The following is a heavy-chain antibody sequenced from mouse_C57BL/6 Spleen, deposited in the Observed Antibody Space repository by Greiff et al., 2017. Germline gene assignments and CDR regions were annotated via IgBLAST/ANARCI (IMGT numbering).Heavy chain of an antibody. J-gene: IGHJ2*01. D-gene: IGHD2-5*01. CDR1: GYAFSSSW. Sequence: VQLQQSGPELVKPGASVKISCKASGYAFSSSWMNWVKQRPGKGLEWIGRIYPGDGDTNYNGKFKGKATLTADKSSSTAYMQLSSLTSEDSAVDFCARVTIVTTSYYFDYWGQGTTLTVSS. CDR3: ARVTIVTTSYYFDY. V-gene: IGHV1-82*01. CDR2: IYPGDGDT.